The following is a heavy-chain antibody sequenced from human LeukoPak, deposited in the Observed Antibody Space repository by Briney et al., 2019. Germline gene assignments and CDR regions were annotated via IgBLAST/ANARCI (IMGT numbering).Heavy chain of an antibody. Sequence: AGGSLRLSCAASGFTFSSYAMSWVRQAPGKGLEWVSAISGSGGSTYYADSVKGRFTISRDNSKNTLYLQMNSLRAEDTAVYYCAKGSVGAIIYVGIDYWGQGTLVTVSS. D-gene: IGHD1-26*01. CDR1: GFTFSSYA. CDR3: AKGSVGAIIYVGIDY. V-gene: IGHV3-23*01. CDR2: ISGSGGST. J-gene: IGHJ4*02.